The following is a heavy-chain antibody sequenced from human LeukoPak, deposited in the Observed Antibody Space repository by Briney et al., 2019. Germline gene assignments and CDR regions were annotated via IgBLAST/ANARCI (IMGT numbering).Heavy chain of an antibody. CDR3: AKDREWSATVVSYFDY. D-gene: IGHD4-23*01. Sequence: GGSLRLSCAASGFTFSSYGMHWVRQAPGKGLEWVAVISYDGGNKYYADSVKGRFTISRDNSKNTLYLQMNSLRAEDTAVYYCAKDREWSATVVSYFDYWGQGTLVTVSS. CDR2: ISYDGGNK. CDR1: GFTFSSYG. J-gene: IGHJ4*02. V-gene: IGHV3-30*18.